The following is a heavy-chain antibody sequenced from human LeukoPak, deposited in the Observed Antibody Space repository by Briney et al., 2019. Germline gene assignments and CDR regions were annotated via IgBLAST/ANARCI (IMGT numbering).Heavy chain of an antibody. CDR2: ISGSGGST. CDR1: GFTFSSYS. J-gene: IGHJ5*02. D-gene: IGHD3-3*01. V-gene: IGHV3-23*01. CDR3: AKQGDFWSGTLNWFDP. Sequence: GGSLRLSCAASGFTFSSYSMNWVRQAPGKGLEWVSAISGSGGSTYYADSVKGRFTISRDNSKNTLYLQMNSLRAEDTAVYYCAKQGDFWSGTLNWFDPWGQGTLVTVSS.